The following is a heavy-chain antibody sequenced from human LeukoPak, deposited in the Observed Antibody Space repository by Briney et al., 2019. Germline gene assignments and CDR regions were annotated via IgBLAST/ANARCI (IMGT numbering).Heavy chain of an antibody. CDR1: GGSFSGYY. D-gene: IGHD2-2*01. V-gene: IGHV4-34*01. CDR2: INHSGST. Sequence: SETLSLTCAVYGGSFSGYYWSWIRQPPGKGLEWVGEINHSGSTNYNPSLKSPVTISVDTSKNQFSLKLSSVTAADTAVYYCARGIFIVVVPAAYYYYYGMDVWGQGTTVTVSS. J-gene: IGHJ6*02. CDR3: ARGIFIVVVPAAYYYYYGMDV.